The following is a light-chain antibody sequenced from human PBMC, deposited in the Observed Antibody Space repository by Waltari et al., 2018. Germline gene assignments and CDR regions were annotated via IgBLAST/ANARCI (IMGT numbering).Light chain of an antibody. CDR1: QSVLSSSNNRNY. CDR2: WAS. J-gene: IGKJ5*01. CDR3: QQDYVTPPT. Sequence: IVMTQSPDSLPVSLGERVTINCKSRQSVLSSSNNRNYLAWYQQKPGQPPKLLIYWASTRKSGVPDRFSGSGSASDFTHTISNLQAEDVAVYFCQQDYVTPPTFGQGTRLEIK. V-gene: IGKV4-1*01.